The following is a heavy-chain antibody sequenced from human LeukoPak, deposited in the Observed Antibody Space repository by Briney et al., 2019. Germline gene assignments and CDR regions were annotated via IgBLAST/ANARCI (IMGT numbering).Heavy chain of an antibody. V-gene: IGHV3-43*02. Sequence: RSGGSLRLSYAASGFTFDDYAMHWVRQALGKGLEWVSLISRDGGSTYYADSVKGRFTISRDNSKNSLYLQMNSLRTEDTALYYCAKDWNGDYVTDYWGQGTLVTVSS. J-gene: IGHJ4*02. CDR3: AKDWNGDYVTDY. CDR1: GFTFDDYA. CDR2: ISRDGGST. D-gene: IGHD4-17*01.